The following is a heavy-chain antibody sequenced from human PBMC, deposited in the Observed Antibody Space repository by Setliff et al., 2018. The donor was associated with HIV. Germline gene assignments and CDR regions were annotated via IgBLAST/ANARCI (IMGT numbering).Heavy chain of an antibody. CDR3: ARSRPYNSALDY. J-gene: IGHJ4*02. CDR1: GFTVSSSY. CDR2: IYSDGST. D-gene: IGHD6-25*01. V-gene: IGHV3-66*02. Sequence: AEGSLRLSCEASGFTVSSSYMAWVRQAPGKGLEWVSTIYSDGSTYHRDSVKGRFTLSRDNSKNTVYLQVGSLRPDDTAMYYCARSRPYNSALDYWGQGTLVTVSS.